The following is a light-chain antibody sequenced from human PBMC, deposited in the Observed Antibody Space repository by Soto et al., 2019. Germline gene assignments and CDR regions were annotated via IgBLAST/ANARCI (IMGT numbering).Light chain of an antibody. Sequence: EMVMTQSPATLSVSPREIATLSFMGSQSVSSYLAWYQQKPGQAPRLLIYDASNRAIGIPARFSGSGSGTDFTLTISSLQPEDFAVYFCQQRSNWPRLTFGGGTKVDIK. CDR2: DAS. J-gene: IGKJ4*01. CDR3: QQRSNWPRLT. V-gene: IGKV3-11*01. CDR1: QSVSSY.